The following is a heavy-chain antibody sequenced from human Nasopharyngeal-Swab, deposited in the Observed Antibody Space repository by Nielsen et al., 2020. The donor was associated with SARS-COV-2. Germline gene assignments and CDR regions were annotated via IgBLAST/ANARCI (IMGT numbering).Heavy chain of an antibody. D-gene: IGHD2-15*01. J-gene: IGHJ4*02. Sequence: GGSLRLYCAASGFTFRSDWRHRGRHAPGKGLVRDSRINSDGSSTSYADSVKGRFTISRDNAKNTLYLQMNSLRAEDTAVYYCARVVCSGGSCYQNRYYFDYWGQGTLVTVSS. V-gene: IGHV3-74*01. CDR3: ARVVCSGGSCYQNRYYFDY. CDR2: INSDGSST. CDR1: GFTFRSDW.